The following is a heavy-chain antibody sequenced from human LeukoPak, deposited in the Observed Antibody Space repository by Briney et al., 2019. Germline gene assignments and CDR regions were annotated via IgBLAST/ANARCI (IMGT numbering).Heavy chain of an antibody. V-gene: IGHV1-18*01. CDR1: GYTFTSYG. Sequence: GASVKVSCKASGYTFTSYGISWVRQAPGQGLEWMGWISAYNGNTNYAQKLQGRVTMTTDTSTSTAYMELRSLRSDDTAVYYCARDLYYDSSGYSHYWGQGTLVTVSS. J-gene: IGHJ4*02. D-gene: IGHD3-22*01. CDR3: ARDLYYDSSGYSHY. CDR2: ISAYNGNT.